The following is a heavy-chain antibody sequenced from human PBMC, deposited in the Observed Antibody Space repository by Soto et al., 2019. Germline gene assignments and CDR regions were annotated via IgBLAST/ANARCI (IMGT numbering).Heavy chain of an antibody. V-gene: IGHV3-23*01. CDR1: GFTFSSYA. D-gene: IGHD3-9*01. J-gene: IGHJ4*02. CDR3: AKDLPIVLRYFDWPTAFDY. CDR2: ISGSGGST. Sequence: GGSLRLSCAASGFTFSSYAMSWVRQAPGKGLEWVSAISGSGGSTYYADSLKGRFTISRDNSKNTLYLQMNSLRAEDTAVYYCAKDLPIVLRYFDWPTAFDYWGQGTLVTVSS.